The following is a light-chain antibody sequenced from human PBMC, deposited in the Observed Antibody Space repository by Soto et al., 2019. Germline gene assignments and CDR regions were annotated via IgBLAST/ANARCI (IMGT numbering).Light chain of an antibody. CDR3: LLSYSGASYV. Sequence: QAVVTQEPSLTVSPGGTVTLTCGSSTGAVTSGHYPYWFQQKPGQAPRTLIYYTSNKHSWTPARFSGSLLGGKAALTLSGAQPEDEAEYYCLLSYSGASYVFGTGTKLTVL. CDR2: YTS. V-gene: IGLV7-46*01. CDR1: TGAVTSGHY. J-gene: IGLJ1*01.